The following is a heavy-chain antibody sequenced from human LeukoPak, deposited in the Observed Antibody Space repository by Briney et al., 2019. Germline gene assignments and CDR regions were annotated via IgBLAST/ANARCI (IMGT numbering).Heavy chain of an antibody. V-gene: IGHV3-23*01. J-gene: IGHJ6*02. Sequence: GGSLSLSCAASGFTFRSYALSWVRQPPGKGLEWFSPISGSGGSTYYADSVKGRFTISRDNSKNTLYLQMNSLRAEDTAVYYCAKGRGLPYGGMDVWGQGTTVTVSS. CDR1: GFTFRSYA. CDR3: AKGRGLPYGGMDV. CDR2: ISGSGGST. D-gene: IGHD3-10*01.